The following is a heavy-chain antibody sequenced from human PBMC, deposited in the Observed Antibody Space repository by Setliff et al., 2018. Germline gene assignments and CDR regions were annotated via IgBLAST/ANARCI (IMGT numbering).Heavy chain of an antibody. J-gene: IGHJ4*02. CDR2: ISDYNSNT. CDR1: GFTFKTYS. Sequence: ASVKVSCKASGFTFKTYSFSWIRQAPGQGLEWVGWISDYNSNTIYAQNFQGRVTMTTDASTNTAYMELRSLGSDDTAVYYCVTFRGYTYGYDYWGQGTLVTVSS. V-gene: IGHV1-18*01. D-gene: IGHD5-18*01. CDR3: VTFRGYTYGYDY.